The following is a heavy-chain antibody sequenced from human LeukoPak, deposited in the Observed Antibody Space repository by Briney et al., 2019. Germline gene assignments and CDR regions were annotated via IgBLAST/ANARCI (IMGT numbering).Heavy chain of an antibody. J-gene: IGHJ6*04. V-gene: IGHV3-30*04. D-gene: IGHD3-9*01. CDR3: AKALRYFDWLPFPDYYYGMDV. CDR2: ISYDGSNK. CDR1: GFTLSSYA. Sequence: GRSLRLSCAASGFTLSSYAMHWVRQAPGKGLEWVAVISYDGSNKYYADSVKGRFTISRDNSKNTLYLQMNSLRAEDTAVYYCAKALRYFDWLPFPDYYYGMDVWGKGTTVTVSS.